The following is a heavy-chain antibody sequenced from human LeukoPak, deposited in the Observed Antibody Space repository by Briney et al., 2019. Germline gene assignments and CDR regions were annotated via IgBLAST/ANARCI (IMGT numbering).Heavy chain of an antibody. J-gene: IGHJ4*02. CDR2: MNPNSGNT. D-gene: IGHD3-10*01. CDR3: ARGWFGQLLQDY. CDR1: GYTFTSYG. Sequence: GASVKVSCKASGYTFTSYGINWVRQATGQGPEWMGWMNPNSGNTGYAQQFQGRVTMTRTTSTSTAYMELSSLRSDDTAVYYCARGWFGQLLQDYWGQGTLVTVSS. V-gene: IGHV1-8*02.